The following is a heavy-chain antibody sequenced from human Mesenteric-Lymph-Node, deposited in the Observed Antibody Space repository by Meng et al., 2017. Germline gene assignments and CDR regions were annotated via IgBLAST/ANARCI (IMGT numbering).Heavy chain of an antibody. V-gene: IGHV7-4-1*02. D-gene: IGHD6-25*01. CDR2: INTDTGRS. Sequence: VQLVQSGSVLKEPGAPVKVSCKASGYTFTTYAMSWVRQAPGQGLEYLGWINTDTGRSTYAQDFKGRFAISVDESVSTAYMEISSLKAEDTAVYYCARVRECNGASGCSDYWGQGTLVTVSS. CDR1: GYTFTTYA. J-gene: IGHJ4*02. CDR3: ARVRECNGASGCSDY.